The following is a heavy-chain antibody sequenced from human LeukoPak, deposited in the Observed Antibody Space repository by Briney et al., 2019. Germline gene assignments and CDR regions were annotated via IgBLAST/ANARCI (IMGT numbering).Heavy chain of an antibody. CDR1: GFRISSYW. D-gene: IGHD6-19*01. Sequence: PGGSLRLSCAASGFRISSYWMTWVRQAPGKGLEWVSSIDASGGSTYYADSVKGRFTISRDNSKNTFYLQMNTLRADDTAVYYCAKGSGSGWYGWFAPWGQGTLVTVSS. CDR2: IDASGGST. J-gene: IGHJ5*02. CDR3: AKGSGSGWYGWFAP. V-gene: IGHV3-23*01.